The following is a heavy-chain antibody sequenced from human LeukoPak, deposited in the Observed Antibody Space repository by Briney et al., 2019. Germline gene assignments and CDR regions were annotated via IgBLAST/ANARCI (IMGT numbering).Heavy chain of an antibody. CDR2: INHSGST. CDR3: ARGIAVAGTLNYDY. D-gene: IGHD6-19*01. CDR1: GGSFSGYY. V-gene: IGHV4-34*01. J-gene: IGHJ4*02. Sequence: SETLSLTCAVYGGSFSGYYWSWIRQPPGKGLEWIGEINHSGSTNYNPSLKSRVTISVDKSKNQFSLKLSSVTAADTAVYYCARGIAVAGTLNYDYWGQGTLVTVSS.